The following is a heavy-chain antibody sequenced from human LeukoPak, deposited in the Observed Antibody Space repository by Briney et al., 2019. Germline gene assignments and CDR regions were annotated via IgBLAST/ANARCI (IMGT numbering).Heavy chain of an antibody. J-gene: IGHJ6*02. CDR2: IIPIFGTA. CDR3: ARGGVPTLNYYGMDV. V-gene: IGHV1-69*13. Sequence: PGASVKVSCKASGYTFTSHGITWVRQAPGQGLEWMGGIIPIFGTANYAQKFQGRVTITADESTSTAYMELSSLRSEDTAVYYCARGGVPTLNYYGMDVWGQGTTVTVSS. D-gene: IGHD3-10*01. CDR1: GYTFTSHG.